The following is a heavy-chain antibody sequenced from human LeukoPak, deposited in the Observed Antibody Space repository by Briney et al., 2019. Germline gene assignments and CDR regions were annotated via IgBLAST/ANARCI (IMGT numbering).Heavy chain of an antibody. CDR2: IYPGDSDT. V-gene: IGHV5-51*01. D-gene: IGHD4-11*01. CDR1: GYSFTSYW. J-gene: IGHJ3*02. CDR3: ARRPLEVYSNLDDAFDI. Sequence: RHGESLKISCKGSGYSFTSYWIGWARQMPGKGLEWMGIIYPGDSDTRYSPSFQGQVTISADKSISTAYLQWSSLKASDTAMYYCARRPLEVYSNLDDAFDIWGQGTMVTVSS.